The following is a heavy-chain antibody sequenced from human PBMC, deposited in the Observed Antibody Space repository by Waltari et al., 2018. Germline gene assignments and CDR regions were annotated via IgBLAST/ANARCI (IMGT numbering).Heavy chain of an antibody. CDR2: ISVYNGNT. CDR3: ARDGRYSSGWFDAFDI. CDR1: GYTFTSYG. J-gene: IGHJ3*02. V-gene: IGHV1-18*01. D-gene: IGHD6-19*01. Sequence: VQLVQSGAEVKKPGAPVNVHCKASGYTFTSYGLSWVRQAPGQGLGWMGWISVYNGNTNYAQKLQSRVTKTTDTSTSTAYMELRSLRSDDTAVYYCARDGRYSSGWFDAFDIWGQGTMVTVSS.